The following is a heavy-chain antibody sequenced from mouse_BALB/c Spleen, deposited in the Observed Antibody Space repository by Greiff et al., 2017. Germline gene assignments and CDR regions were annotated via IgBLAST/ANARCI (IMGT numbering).Heavy chain of an antibody. J-gene: IGHJ4*01. CDR3: ARSSLTTVVARAMDY. D-gene: IGHD1-1*01. Sequence: QVQLKESGAELVRPGSSVKISCKASGYAFSSYWMNWVKQRPGQGLEWIGQIYPGDGDTNYNGKFKGKATLTADKSSSTAYMQLSSLTSEDSAVYFCARSSLTTVVARAMDYWGQGTSVTVSS. CDR1: GYAFSSYW. V-gene: IGHV1-80*01. CDR2: IYPGDGDT.